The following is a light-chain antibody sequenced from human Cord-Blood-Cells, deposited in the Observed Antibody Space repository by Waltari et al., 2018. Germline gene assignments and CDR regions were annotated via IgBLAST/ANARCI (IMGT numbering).Light chain of an antibody. CDR1: QSVSSSY. V-gene: IGKV3-20*01. Sequence: EIVLTQSPGTLPFSQVKSAPLSCRASQSVSSSYLAWYQQKPGQAPRLLIYGASSRATGIPDRFSGSGSGTEFTLTISRLEPEDFAVYYCQQYGSSPQGTFGGGTKVEIK. CDR2: GAS. J-gene: IGKJ4*01. CDR3: QQYGSSPQGT.